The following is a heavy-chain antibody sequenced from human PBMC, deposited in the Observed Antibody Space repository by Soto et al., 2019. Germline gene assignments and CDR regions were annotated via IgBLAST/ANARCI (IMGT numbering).Heavy chain of an antibody. D-gene: IGHD3-10*01. CDR1: GFTFSSYA. J-gene: IGHJ4*02. CDR2: ISGSGGST. Sequence: HPGGSLRLSCAASGFTFSSYAMSWVRQAPGKGLEWVSAISGSGGSTYYADSVKGRFTISRDNSKNTLYLQMNSLRAEDTAVYYCAKISLWFGELLYPYYFDYWGQGTLVTVSS. CDR3: AKISLWFGELLYPYYFDY. V-gene: IGHV3-23*01.